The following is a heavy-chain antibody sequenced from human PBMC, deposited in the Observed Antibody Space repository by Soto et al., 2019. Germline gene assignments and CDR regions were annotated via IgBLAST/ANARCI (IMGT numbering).Heavy chain of an antibody. CDR2: IIPILGIA. CDR1: GGTFSSYT. V-gene: IGHV1-69*02. Sequence: QVQLVQSGAEVKKPGSSVKVSCKASGGTFSSYTISWVRQAPGQGLEWMGRIIPILGIANYAQKFQGRVTITADKSTSTAYMELSSLRSEDTAVYYCARASPLERGDAFDIWGQGTMVTVSS. J-gene: IGHJ3*02. CDR3: ARASPLERGDAFDI.